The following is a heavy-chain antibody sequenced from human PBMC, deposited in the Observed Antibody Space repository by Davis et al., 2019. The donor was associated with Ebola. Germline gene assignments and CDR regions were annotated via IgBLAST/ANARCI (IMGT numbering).Heavy chain of an antibody. CDR1: GGSITSSDYY. J-gene: IGHJ6*02. D-gene: IGHD3-10*01. CDR3: ARVSLYDYGSGTYYTAKGMDV. Sequence: GSLRLSCTVSGGSITSSDYYWGWIRQSPGKGLEWIGTFYYSGTTFYNPSLKSRITVSVDPSKNQFSLKLTSVTAGDTAVYFCARVSLYDYGSGTYYTAKGMDVWGQGTTVTVSS. CDR2: FYYSGTT. V-gene: IGHV4-39*01.